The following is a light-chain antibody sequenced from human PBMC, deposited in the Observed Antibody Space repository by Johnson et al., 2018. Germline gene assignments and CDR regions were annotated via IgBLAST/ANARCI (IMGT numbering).Light chain of an antibody. J-gene: IGLJ1*01. Sequence: QSVLTQPPSVSAAPGQKVTISCSGSSSNIGNNYVSWYQQLTGTAPKLLIYENNKRPSGIPDRFSGSKSGTSATLGITGLQTGDEADYYCGTWDSILSAGNFLGTGTNVTVL. CDR3: GTWDSILSAGNF. CDR2: ENN. V-gene: IGLV1-51*02. CDR1: SSNIGNNY.